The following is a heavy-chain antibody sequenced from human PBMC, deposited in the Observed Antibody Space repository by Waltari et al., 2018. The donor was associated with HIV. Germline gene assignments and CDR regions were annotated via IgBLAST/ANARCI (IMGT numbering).Heavy chain of an antibody. CDR3: ARFQVGVAVPNKRGYFYYGMDV. J-gene: IGHJ6*02. D-gene: IGHD2-2*01. Sequence: QVSLRESGPALVKPTQTLTLTCTFSGFSLSTNGMCVTWIRQPPGKALGWLARIDWDGDKSYTTSLKARLTISKGTSKNQVVLTMTNMDPLDTATYYCARFQVGVAVPNKRGYFYYGMDVWGQGTTVTVSS. V-gene: IGHV2-70*15. CDR2: IDWDGDK. CDR1: GFSLSTNGMC.